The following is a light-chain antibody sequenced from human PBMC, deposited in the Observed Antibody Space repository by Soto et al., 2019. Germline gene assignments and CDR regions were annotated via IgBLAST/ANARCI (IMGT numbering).Light chain of an antibody. CDR1: QSVLYSSNNRNY. J-gene: IGKJ1*01. CDR2: WAS. CDR3: QQYYTTPRWT. Sequence: DIVMTQSPDSLAVSLGERATINCKCSQSVLYSSNNRNYLAWYQQRPGQPPKLLIYWASTRASGVPDRFSGSGSGTDFTLTITSLQAEDVAVYYCQQYYTTPRWTFGQGTRVEIK. V-gene: IGKV4-1*01.